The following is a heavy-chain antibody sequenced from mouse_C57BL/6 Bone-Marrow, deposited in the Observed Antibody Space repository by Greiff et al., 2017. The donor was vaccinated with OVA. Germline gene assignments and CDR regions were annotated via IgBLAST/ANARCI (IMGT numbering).Heavy chain of an antibody. J-gene: IGHJ1*03. CDR3: AREVLPGYFDV. Sequence: EVKLLESGPGLVKPSQTVFLTCTVTGISITTGYYRWSWIRPFPGHKLVWIGYLYYSGTITYNPSLTSRTPITRDTPKNQFYLEMNSLTDEDTATCYCAREVLPGYFDVWGTGTTVTVSS. CDR2: LYYSGTI. V-gene: IGHV3-5*01. D-gene: IGHD1-1*01. CDR1: GISITTGYYR.